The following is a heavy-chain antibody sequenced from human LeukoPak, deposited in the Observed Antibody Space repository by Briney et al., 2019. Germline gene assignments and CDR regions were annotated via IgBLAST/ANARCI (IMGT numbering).Heavy chain of an antibody. D-gene: IGHD3-22*01. J-gene: IGHJ4*02. CDR1: GFTFDDYA. CDR2: ISWNSGSI. Sequence: PGGSLRLSCAASGFTFDDYAMHWVRQAPGKGLEWVSGISWNSGSIGYADSVKGRFTISRDNAKNSLYLQMNSLRAEDTALYYCAKSGRYDSRGYYFDYWGQGTLVTVSS. V-gene: IGHV3-9*01. CDR3: AKSGRYDSRGYYFDY.